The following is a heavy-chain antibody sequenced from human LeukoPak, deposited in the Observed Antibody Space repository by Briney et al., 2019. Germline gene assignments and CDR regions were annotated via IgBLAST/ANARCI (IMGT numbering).Heavy chain of an antibody. J-gene: IGHJ6*02. CDR1: GGSISSYY. Sequence: NSSETLSLTCTVSGGSISSYYWSWIRQPAGKGLEWIGRIYTSGSTNYNPSLKSRVTMSVDTSKNQFSLKLSSVTAADTAVYYCAREYCSSTSCYYYYGMDVWGQGTTVTVSS. CDR3: AREYCSSTSCYYYYGMDV. V-gene: IGHV4-4*07. CDR2: IYTSGST. D-gene: IGHD2-2*01.